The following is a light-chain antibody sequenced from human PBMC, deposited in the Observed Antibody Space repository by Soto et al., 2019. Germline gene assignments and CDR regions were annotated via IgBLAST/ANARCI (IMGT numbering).Light chain of an antibody. J-gene: IGKJ4*01. CDR2: GAS. CDR1: QSVSSD. Sequence: EIVMTQSPATLSVSPGERATLSFRASQSVSSDLSWYQQKPGQAPRLLIYGASTRATDIPATFSGSGSGTDFTLTISSLEPDDFTVYYCQQHSDWPLTFGGGTKVDIK. CDR3: QQHSDWPLT. V-gene: IGKV3-15*01.